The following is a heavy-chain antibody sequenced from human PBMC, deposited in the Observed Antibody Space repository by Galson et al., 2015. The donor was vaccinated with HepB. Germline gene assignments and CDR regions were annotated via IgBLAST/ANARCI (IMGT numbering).Heavy chain of an antibody. CDR2: IYTGDSDT. Sequence: QSGAEVKKPGESLKISCKGSGYSFTSYWIGWVRQMPGKGLEWMGIIYTGDSDTRYSPSFQGQVTISADKSTSTAYLHWSSLKASGTAMYYCTRSYSSSWYGLDYWGQGTLVTVS. CDR3: TRSYSSSWYGLDY. D-gene: IGHD6-13*01. CDR1: GYSFTSYW. J-gene: IGHJ4*02. V-gene: IGHV5-51*01.